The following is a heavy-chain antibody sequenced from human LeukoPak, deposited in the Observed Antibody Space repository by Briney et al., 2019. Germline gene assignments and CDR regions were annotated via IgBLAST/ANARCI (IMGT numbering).Heavy chain of an antibody. CDR2: INSDVSTT. CDR1: GFTFSSYW. Sequence: GGSLRLSCAASGFTFSSYWMHWVRQAPGKGLVWVSRINSDVSTTNYADSVKGRFAISRDNAKNTLYLQMNSLRAEDTAVYYCVRGTQLGGVIVTLFDSWGQGTLVTVSS. D-gene: IGHD3-16*02. CDR3: VRGTQLGGVIVTLFDS. J-gene: IGHJ4*02. V-gene: IGHV3-74*01.